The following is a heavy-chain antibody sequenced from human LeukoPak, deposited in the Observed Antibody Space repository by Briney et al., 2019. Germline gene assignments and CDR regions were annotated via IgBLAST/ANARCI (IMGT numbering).Heavy chain of an antibody. CDR1: GGSISSYC. J-gene: IGHJ4*02. Sequence: SATLANTCTCSGGSISSYCWRCIRQPPLKGLERIGSIYYSGSTNYNPSHKSRVTISVDTSKNQFSLKLSSVTAADTAVYYCARGNIIGPFDYWGQGTLVTVSS. V-gene: IGHV4-59*01. D-gene: IGHD2/OR15-2a*01. CDR2: IYYSGST. CDR3: ARGNIIGPFDY.